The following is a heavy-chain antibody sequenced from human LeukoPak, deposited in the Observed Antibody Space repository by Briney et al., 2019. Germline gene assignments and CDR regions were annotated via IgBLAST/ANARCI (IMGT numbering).Heavy chain of an antibody. CDR3: AKDVQEYYDFWSGYYFGY. V-gene: IGHV3-23*01. J-gene: IGHJ4*02. Sequence: GGSLRLSCAASGFTFSSYAMSWVRQAPGKGLEWVSAISGSGGSTYYADSVKGRFTISRDNSKNTLYPQMNSLRAEDTAVYYCAKDVQEYYDFWSGYYFGYWGQGTLVTVSS. CDR1: GFTFSSYA. D-gene: IGHD3-3*01. CDR2: ISGSGGST.